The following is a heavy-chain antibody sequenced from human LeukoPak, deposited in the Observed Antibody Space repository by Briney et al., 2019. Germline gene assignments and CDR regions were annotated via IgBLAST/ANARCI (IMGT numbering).Heavy chain of an antibody. V-gene: IGHV4-59*08. CDR3: ARRGRSSTDPFEF. J-gene: IGHJ4*02. Sequence: SETLSLTCTVSGGSISTYYWSWSRQPPGKGLEWIGYIYYSGTTKYSTSLKGRVTISLDAPKNQISLRLTSVTAADTAVYYCARRGRSSTDPFEFWGQGTLVAVSS. CDR1: GGSISTYY. D-gene: IGHD2-2*01. CDR2: IYYSGTT.